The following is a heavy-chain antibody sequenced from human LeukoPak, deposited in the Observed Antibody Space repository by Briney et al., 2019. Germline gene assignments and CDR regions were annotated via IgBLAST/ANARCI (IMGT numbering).Heavy chain of an antibody. V-gene: IGHV3-11*04. J-gene: IGHJ4*02. CDR3: ARAGGYSYGWRSSPYYFDY. Sequence: LSLTCAVSGGSISSGGYSWSWIRQPPGKGLEWVSAISGSGGSTYYADSVKGRFTISRDNAKNSLYLQMNSLRAEDTAVYYCARAGGYSYGWRSSPYYFDYWGQGTLVTVSS. CDR2: ISGSGGST. CDR1: GGSISSGGYS. D-gene: IGHD5-18*01.